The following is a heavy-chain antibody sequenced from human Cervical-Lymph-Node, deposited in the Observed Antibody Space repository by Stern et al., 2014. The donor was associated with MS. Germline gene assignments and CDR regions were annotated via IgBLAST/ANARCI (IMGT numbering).Heavy chain of an antibody. V-gene: IGHV3-23*04. CDR1: GITLSSHA. CDR3: AKGLFYGDYVSCY. CDR2: ISGSGGGT. J-gene: IGHJ4*02. Sequence: VQLVESGGGLVQPGGSLRLSCAASGITLSSHAMSWVRQAPGKGLEWVSAISGSGGGTHYADSVKGRFTVSRDNSKNTMYLQMNSLTAEDTAVYYCAKGLFYGDYVSCYWGQGTLVTVSS. D-gene: IGHD4-17*01.